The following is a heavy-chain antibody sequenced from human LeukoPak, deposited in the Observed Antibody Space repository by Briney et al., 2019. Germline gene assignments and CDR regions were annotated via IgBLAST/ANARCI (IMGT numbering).Heavy chain of an antibody. V-gene: IGHV3-23*01. CDR2: IGSSTDNK. CDR3: AKGDVTSATCDY. Sequence: PGGSVRLSCAASGFSISDYYMSWVRQAPGKGLEWVSGIGSSTDNKYYADSVKGRFTISRDNSRNTLYLQMNSLRVEDTAIYYCAKGDVTSATCDYWGQGTLVSVSS. J-gene: IGHJ4*02. CDR1: GFSISDYY. D-gene: IGHD3-16*01.